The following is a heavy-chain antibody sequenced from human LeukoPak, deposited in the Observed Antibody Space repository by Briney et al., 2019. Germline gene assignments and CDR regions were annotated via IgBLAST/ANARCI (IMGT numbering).Heavy chain of an antibody. D-gene: IGHD6-13*01. J-gene: IGHJ4*02. CDR3: AKDISAPGAAVIA. V-gene: IGHV3-9*03. Sequence: SRSLRLSCAASGFTFDDYAMHWVRQAPGKGLELVSGISWNSGSIGYADSVKGRFTISRDNSKNSLYLQMNSLRAEDMALYYCAKDISAPGAAVIAWGQGTLVTVSS. CDR2: ISWNSGSI. CDR1: GFTFDDYA.